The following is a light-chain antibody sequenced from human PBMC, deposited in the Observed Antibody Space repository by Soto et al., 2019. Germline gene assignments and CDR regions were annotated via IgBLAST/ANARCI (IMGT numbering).Light chain of an antibody. CDR1: MRDVGAYNL. CDR2: EVR. J-gene: IGLJ2*01. V-gene: IGLV2-14*01. CDR3: SSYTSKSSLI. Sequence: QSALTQPASVSGSPGQSITISCAGTMRDVGAYNLVSWYQQHPGRAPQLIIYEVRNRPSGISFRFSGSKSGNTASLTISGLQAEDEADYYFSSYTSKSSLIFGGGTKRPVL.